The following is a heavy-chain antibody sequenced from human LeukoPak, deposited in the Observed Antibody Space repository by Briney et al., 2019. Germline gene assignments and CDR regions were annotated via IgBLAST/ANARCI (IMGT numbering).Heavy chain of an antibody. CDR1: GFTFSSYS. V-gene: IGHV3-21*01. D-gene: IGHD1-26*01. CDR3: AREKGLYSGSYYGY. J-gene: IGHJ4*02. Sequence: GGSLRLSCAASGFTFSSYSMNWVRQAPGKGLEWVSSISSSSSYIYYADSVKGRFTISRDNAKNSLYLQMNSLRTEDTAVYYCAREKGLYSGSYYGYWGQGTLVTVSS. CDR2: ISSSSSYI.